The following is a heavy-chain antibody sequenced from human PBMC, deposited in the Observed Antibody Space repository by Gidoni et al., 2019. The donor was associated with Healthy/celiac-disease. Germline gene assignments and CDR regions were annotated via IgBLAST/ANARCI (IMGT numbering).Heavy chain of an antibody. D-gene: IGHD2-2*01. CDR3: ARDVVYKYCSSTSCSWYYYYGMDV. Sequence: QVQLVQSGAEVKKPGSSVKVSCKASGGTFSSYAISWVRQAPGQGLEWMGGIIPIFGTANYAQKFQGRVTITADESTSTAYMELSSLRSEDTAVYYCARDVVYKYCSSTSCSWYYYYGMDVWGQGTTVTVSS. CDR1: GGTFSSYA. CDR2: IIPIFGTA. V-gene: IGHV1-69*01. J-gene: IGHJ6*02.